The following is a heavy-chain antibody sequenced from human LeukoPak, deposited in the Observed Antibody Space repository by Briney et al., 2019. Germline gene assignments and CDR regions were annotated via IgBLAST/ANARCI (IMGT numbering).Heavy chain of an antibody. V-gene: IGHV3-21*06. CDR1: GFTFSFYS. CDR3: ARDCTSATCYSGLDV. CDR2: ISSSRSGSKSYI. Sequence: PGGSLRLSCVASGFTFSFYSMNWVRQAPGKGLEWVSSISSSRSGSKSYIYYADSVKGRFTFSRDNAKNSLYLQMNSLRAEDTAVYYCARDCTSATCYSGLDVWGQGTTVTVSS. D-gene: IGHD2-2*01. J-gene: IGHJ6*02.